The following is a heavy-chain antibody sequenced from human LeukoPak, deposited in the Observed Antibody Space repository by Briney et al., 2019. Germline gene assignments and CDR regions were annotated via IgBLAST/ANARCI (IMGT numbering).Heavy chain of an antibody. Sequence: SETLSLTCTVSGGSISSSSYYWGWIRQPPGKGLEWIGSIYYSGSTYYNPSLKSRVTISVDTSKNQFSLKLSSVTAADTAVYYCARQGQDFDYWGQGTLVTVSS. J-gene: IGHJ4*02. CDR2: IYYSGST. V-gene: IGHV4-39*01. CDR3: ARQGQDFDY. CDR1: GGSISSSSYY.